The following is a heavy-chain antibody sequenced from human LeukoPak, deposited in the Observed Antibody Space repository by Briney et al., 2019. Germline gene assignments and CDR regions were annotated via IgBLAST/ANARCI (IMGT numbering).Heavy chain of an antibody. V-gene: IGHV3-7*01. CDR1: GFTFSSYW. Sequence: GALRLSCAASGFTFSSYWLSWVRQAPGRGLEWVANIKQEGSEKYYVDSVKGRFTISRDNAKNSLSLQMNSLRVEDTAVYYCARDEGDSNGGLYYGMDVWGQGTTVTVSS. J-gene: IGHJ6*02. CDR2: IKQEGSEK. D-gene: IGHD2-21*02. CDR3: ARDEGDSNGGLYYGMDV.